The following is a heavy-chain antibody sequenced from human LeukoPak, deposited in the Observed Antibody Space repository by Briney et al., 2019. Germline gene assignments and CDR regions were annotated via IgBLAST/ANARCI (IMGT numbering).Heavy chain of an antibody. Sequence: ASVKVSCKASGYTFTGYYMHWVRQAPGQGLEWMGWINPNGGGTNYAQKLQGRVTMTRDTSISTAYMELSRLRSDDTAVYYCARDFGYSSSDMDVWGKGTTVTVSS. V-gene: IGHV1-2*02. D-gene: IGHD6-13*01. CDR1: GYTFTGYY. CDR2: INPNGGGT. J-gene: IGHJ6*03. CDR3: ARDFGYSSSDMDV.